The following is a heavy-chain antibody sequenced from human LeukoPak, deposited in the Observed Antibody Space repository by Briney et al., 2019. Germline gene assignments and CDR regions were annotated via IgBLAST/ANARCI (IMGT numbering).Heavy chain of an antibody. CDR1: GGSISSYY. CDR2: IYYSGST. V-gene: IGHV4-59*01. D-gene: IGHD3-3*01. J-gene: IGHJ6*03. Sequence: SETLSLTCTVSGGSISSYYWSWIRQPPGKGLEWIGYIYYSGSTNYNPSLKSRVTISVDTSKNQFSLKLSSVTAADTAVHYCARTPITIFGVVDYYYYMDVWGKGTTVTVSS. CDR3: ARTPITIFGVVDYYYYMDV.